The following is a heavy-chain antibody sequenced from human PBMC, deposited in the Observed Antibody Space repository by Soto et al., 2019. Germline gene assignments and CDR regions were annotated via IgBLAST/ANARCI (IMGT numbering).Heavy chain of an antibody. Sequence: QVQLVESGGGLVKPGGSLRLSCAASGFIFSDYYMTWIRQAPGKGLEWVSYITSGSSYTNYADSVKGRFTISRDNAKNSLYLQMNSLRAEDTAVYYCARAYRGSSWESGDVWGQGTTVTVSS. J-gene: IGHJ6*02. CDR3: ARAYRGSSWESGDV. V-gene: IGHV3-11*05. CDR1: GFIFSDYY. CDR2: ITSGSSYT. D-gene: IGHD6-13*01.